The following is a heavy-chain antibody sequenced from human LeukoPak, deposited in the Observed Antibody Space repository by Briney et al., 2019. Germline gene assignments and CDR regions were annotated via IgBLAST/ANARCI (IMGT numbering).Heavy chain of an antibody. CDR1: AFTLSRYR. D-gene: IGHD2-15*01. CDR2: IKSDGNTA. CDR3: AKDPGYCSGGSCYSFYY. J-gene: IGHJ4*02. V-gene: IGHV3-74*01. Sequence: GRSLRLSCAASAFTLSRYRTHWVRQAPGKGRVWVSRIKSDGNTATYADSVKGRFTISRYNSKNTLYLQMNSLRAEDTAVYYCAKDPGYCSGGSCYSFYYWGQGTLVTVSS.